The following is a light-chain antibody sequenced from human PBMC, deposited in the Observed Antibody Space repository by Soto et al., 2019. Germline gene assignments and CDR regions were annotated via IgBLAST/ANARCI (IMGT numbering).Light chain of an antibody. Sequence: EIVLTQSPGTLSLSPGERATLSCWASQSVSSSYLAWYQQKPGQAPRLLIYGASTRATGIPDSVSGSRSGKVFALTISRREPEDFAVYYCQQYGSTPPYAVGQGTKLEIK. J-gene: IGKJ2*01. CDR2: GAS. CDR1: QSVSSSY. V-gene: IGKV3-20*01. CDR3: QQYGSTPPYA.